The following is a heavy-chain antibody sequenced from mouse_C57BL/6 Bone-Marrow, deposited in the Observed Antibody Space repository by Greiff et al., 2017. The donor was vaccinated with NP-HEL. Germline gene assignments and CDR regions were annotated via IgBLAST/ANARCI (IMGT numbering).Heavy chain of an antibody. CDR2: ISSGGSYT. CDR1: GFTFSSYG. Sequence: DVQLVESGGDLVKPGGSLKLSCAASGFTFSSYGMSWVRQTPDKRLEWVATISSGGSYTYYPDSVKGRFTISRDNAKNTLYLQMSSLKSEDTAMYYCARPSSSAWFAYWGQGTLVTVSA. CDR3: ARPSSSAWFAY. J-gene: IGHJ3*01. V-gene: IGHV5-6*01. D-gene: IGHD3-1*01.